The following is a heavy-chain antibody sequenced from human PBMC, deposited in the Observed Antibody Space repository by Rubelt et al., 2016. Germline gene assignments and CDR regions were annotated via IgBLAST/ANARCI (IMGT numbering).Heavy chain of an antibody. CDR3: ARDVIVVVPAAPDAFDN. CDR2: INPNSGGP. CDR1: GYTFTSYG. V-gene: IGHV1-18*01. Sequence: QVQLVQSGAEVKKPGASVKVSCKASGYTFTSYGISWVRQAPGQGLEWMGWINPNSGGPNYAQKFQGRVTRTRDTYTSTVYMERSSLRSEDTAVYYCARDVIVVVPAAPDAFDNWGQGTMVTVSS. D-gene: IGHD2-2*01. J-gene: IGHJ3*02.